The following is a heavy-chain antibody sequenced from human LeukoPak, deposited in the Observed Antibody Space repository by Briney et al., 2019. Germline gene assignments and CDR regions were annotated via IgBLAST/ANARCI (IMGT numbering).Heavy chain of an antibody. CDR1: GFTFSSYN. CDR3: ASGVNYFDY. V-gene: IGHV3-21*01. D-gene: IGHD3-3*01. Sequence: GSLRLSCAASGFTFSSYNMKWVRQAPGKGLEWVSSISSRSSYIFYADSVKGRFTISRDNAKKSLYLQMKSLRAEDTAVYYCASGVNYFDYWGQGTLVTVSS. J-gene: IGHJ4*02. CDR2: ISSRSSYI.